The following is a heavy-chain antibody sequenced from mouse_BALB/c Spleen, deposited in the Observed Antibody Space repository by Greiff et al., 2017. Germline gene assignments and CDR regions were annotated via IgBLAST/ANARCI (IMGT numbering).Heavy chain of an antibody. J-gene: IGHJ4*01. D-gene: IGHD1-1*01. CDR2: ISTYYGDA. CDR3: ARVYGSSYDYAMDY. CDR1: GYTFTDYA. V-gene: IGHV1S137*01. Sequence: VQLQQSGAELVRPGVSVKISCKGSGYTFTDYAMHWVKQSHAKSLEWIGVISTYYGDASYNQKFKGKATLTVDKSSSTAYMELARLTSEDSAIYYCARVYGSSYDYAMDYWGQGTSVTVSS.